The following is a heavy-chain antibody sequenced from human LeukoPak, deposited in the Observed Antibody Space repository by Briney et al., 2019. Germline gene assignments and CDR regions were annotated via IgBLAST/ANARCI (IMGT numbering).Heavy chain of an antibody. Sequence: GASVKVSCKASGYTFTGYYMHWVRQAPGQGLEWMGWINPNSGGTNGAPKFHGRVTMTRDTSISTAYMELSRLRSDDTAVYYCAKDRRWRNYYYYGMDVWGQGTTVTVSS. CDR3: AKDRRWRNYYYYGMDV. D-gene: IGHD2-15*01. J-gene: IGHJ6*02. V-gene: IGHV1-2*02. CDR2: INPNSGGT. CDR1: GYTFTGYY.